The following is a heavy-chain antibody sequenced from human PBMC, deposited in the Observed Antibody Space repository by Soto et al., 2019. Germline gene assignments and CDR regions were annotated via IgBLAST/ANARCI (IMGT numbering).Heavy chain of an antibody. J-gene: IGHJ6*02. CDR3: AREYTAWPLAYGLDV. Sequence: GGSLRLSCVGSGFTFSTYSINWVRQAPGKGLEWVSSISSRSDIYYADSVKGRFTIPRDNAKNSVSLQMNSLRAEDTAVYYCAREYTAWPLAYGLDVWGQGTTVTVSS. V-gene: IGHV3-21*01. CDR2: ISSRSDI. D-gene: IGHD2-2*02. CDR1: GFTFSTYS.